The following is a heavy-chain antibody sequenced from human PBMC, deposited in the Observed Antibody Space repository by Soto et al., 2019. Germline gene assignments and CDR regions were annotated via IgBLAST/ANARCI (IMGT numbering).Heavy chain of an antibody. CDR2: IIPIVGTA. V-gene: IGHV1-69*01. Sequence: QVQLVQSGAEVKKPGSSVKVSCKASGGTFSTYAISWVRQAPGQGLEWMGGIIPIVGTANYAQQFQGRVTITAEEATSTVYMELSSLGSEDTAVYYCAADVGDCAWTFDYWGQGTLVTVSS. D-gene: IGHD1-26*01. J-gene: IGHJ4*02. CDR3: AADVGDCAWTFDY. CDR1: GGTFSTYA.